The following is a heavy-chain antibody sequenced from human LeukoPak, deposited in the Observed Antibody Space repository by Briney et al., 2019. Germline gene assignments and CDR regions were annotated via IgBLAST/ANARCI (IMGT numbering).Heavy chain of an antibody. D-gene: IGHD3-22*01. CDR1: GFTFSSYS. CDR2: ISSSSSYI. V-gene: IGHV3-21*01. Sequence: GGSLRLSCAASGFTFSSYSMNWVRQAPGKGLEWVSSISSSSSYIYYADSVKGRFTISRDNAKNSLYLQMNSLRAEDTAVYYCAKDRISMIVVVITFWGQGTLVTVSS. CDR3: AKDRISMIVVVITF. J-gene: IGHJ4*02.